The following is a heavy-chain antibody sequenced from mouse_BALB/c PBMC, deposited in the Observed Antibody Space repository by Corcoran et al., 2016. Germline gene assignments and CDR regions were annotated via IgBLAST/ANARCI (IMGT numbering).Heavy chain of an antibody. Sequence: QIQLVQSGPELKKPGGTVRISCKASGYTFSTAGMQWVQKMPGKGLKWIGWINTHSGVPKYAEDFKGRFAFSLETSASTAYLQISNLKNEDTATYFCARSDGYYYVDYGGQSTTLTVSS. CDR2: INTHSGVP. CDR3: ARSDGYYYVDY. V-gene: IGHV9-4*02. CDR1: GYTFSTAG. J-gene: IGHJ2*01. D-gene: IGHD2-3*01.